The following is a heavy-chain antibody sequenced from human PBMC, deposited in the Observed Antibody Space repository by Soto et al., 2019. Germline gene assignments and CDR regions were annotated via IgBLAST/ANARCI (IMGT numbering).Heavy chain of an antibody. J-gene: IGHJ4*02. CDR3: ARDLGVAAAGPFDY. Sequence: SGGSLRLSCAASGFTFSSYWMHWVRQVPGKGLVWVSRISPDGKNTNYADSVKGRFTISRDNAKNSLYLQMNSLRAEDTAVYYCARDLGVAAAGPFDYWGQGTLVTVSS. CDR1: GFTFSSYW. V-gene: IGHV3-74*01. D-gene: IGHD6-13*01. CDR2: ISPDGKNT.